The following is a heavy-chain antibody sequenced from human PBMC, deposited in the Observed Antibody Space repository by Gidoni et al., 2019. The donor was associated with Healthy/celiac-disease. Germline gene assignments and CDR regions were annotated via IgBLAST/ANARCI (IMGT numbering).Heavy chain of an antibody. Sequence: QLQLQESGPGLVKPSETLSLTCTVSGGSISSSSYYWGWIRQPPGKGLEWIGSIYYSGSTYYNPSLKSRVTISVDTSKNQFSLKLSSVTAADTAVYYCARLEWLLLSNWFDPWGQGTLVTVSS. CDR3: ARLEWLLLSNWFDP. CDR1: GGSISSSSYY. V-gene: IGHV4-39*01. J-gene: IGHJ5*02. D-gene: IGHD3-3*01. CDR2: IYYSGST.